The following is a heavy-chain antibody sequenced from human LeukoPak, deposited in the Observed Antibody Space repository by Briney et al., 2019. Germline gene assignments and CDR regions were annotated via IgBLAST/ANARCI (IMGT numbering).Heavy chain of an antibody. V-gene: IGHV4-34*01. CDR1: GGSFSGYY. CDR3: AREILDMEPLVLGNWFDP. CDR2: INHSGST. J-gene: IGHJ5*02. Sequence: SETLSLTCAVYGGSFSGYYWSWIRQPPGKGLEWIGEINHSGSTNYNPSLKSRVTISVDTSKNQFSLKLSSVTAADTAVYYCAREILDMEPLVLGNWFDPWGQGTLVTVSP. D-gene: IGHD2-2*03.